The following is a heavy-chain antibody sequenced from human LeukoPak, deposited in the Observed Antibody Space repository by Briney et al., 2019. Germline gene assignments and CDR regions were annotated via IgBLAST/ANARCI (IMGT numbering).Heavy chain of an antibody. CDR1: GFTFSSYS. Sequence: AGGSLRLSCAASGFTFSSYSMNWVRQAPGKGLGWVSSISSSSSYIYYADSVKGRFTISRDNAKNSLYLQMNSLRAEDTAVYYCARRIAVAGRGGFDYWGQGTLVTVSS. CDR3: ARRIAVAGRGGFDY. J-gene: IGHJ4*02. CDR2: ISSSSSYI. D-gene: IGHD6-19*01. V-gene: IGHV3-21*01.